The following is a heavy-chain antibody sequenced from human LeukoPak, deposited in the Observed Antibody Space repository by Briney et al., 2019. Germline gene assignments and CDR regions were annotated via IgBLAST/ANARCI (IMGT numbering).Heavy chain of an antibody. CDR2: IKSKSDGGTT. CDR3: AIDFRDGTYDGFDV. CDR1: GFIFSSPW. V-gene: IGHV3-15*01. Sequence: GGSLRLSCAASGFIFSSPWMYWVRQAPGKGLEWVGRIKSKSDGGTTDYAAPVKGRFTISRDDSKNTLYLEMSSLKSEDTAVYYCAIDFRDGTYDGFDVWGQGKMVTVSS. J-gene: IGHJ3*01.